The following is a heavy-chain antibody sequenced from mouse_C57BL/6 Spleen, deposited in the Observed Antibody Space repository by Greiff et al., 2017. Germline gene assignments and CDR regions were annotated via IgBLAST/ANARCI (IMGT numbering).Heavy chain of an antibody. Sequence: EVQLQQSGPGLVKPSQSLSLTCSVTGYSITSGYYWNWIRQFPGNKLEWMGYISYDGSNNYNPSLKNRISITRDTSKNQFFLKLNSVTTEDTATYYCARGITTVVAKAYWGQGTLVTVSA. D-gene: IGHD1-1*01. CDR3: ARGITTVVAKAY. J-gene: IGHJ3*01. CDR1: GYSITSGYY. CDR2: ISYDGSN. V-gene: IGHV3-6*01.